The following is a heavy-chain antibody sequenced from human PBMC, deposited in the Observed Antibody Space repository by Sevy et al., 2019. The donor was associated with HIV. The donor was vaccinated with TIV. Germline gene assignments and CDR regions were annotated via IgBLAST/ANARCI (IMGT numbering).Heavy chain of an antibody. CDR3: AKAKTDAAGFDY. CDR2: ISGSGGST. Sequence: WGSLRLSCATSGFIFRSYVMSWVRQAPGKGLQWISGISGSGGSTYYADSVKGRFTISRDNFRNTLSLEMNSLRAEDTALYYCAKAKTDAAGFDYWGQGILVTVSS. V-gene: IGHV3-23*01. D-gene: IGHD2-15*01. CDR1: GFIFRSYV. J-gene: IGHJ4*02.